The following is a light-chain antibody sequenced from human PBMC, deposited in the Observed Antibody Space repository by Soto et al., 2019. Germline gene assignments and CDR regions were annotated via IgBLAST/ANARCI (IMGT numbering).Light chain of an antibody. J-gene: IGLJ1*01. Sequence: QSVLAQPASGSGAPGQSSTISCTGTSSDVGGYNYVSWYQQHPGKAPKLMIYDVSNRPSGVSNRFSGSKSGNTASLTISGLQAEDEADYYCSSYTSTSSSFGTGTKVTVL. V-gene: IGLV2-14*01. CDR3: SSYTSTSSS. CDR1: SSDVGGYNY. CDR2: DVS.